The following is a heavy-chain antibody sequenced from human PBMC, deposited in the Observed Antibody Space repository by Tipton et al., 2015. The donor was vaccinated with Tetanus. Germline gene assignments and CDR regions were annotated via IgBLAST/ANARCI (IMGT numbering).Heavy chain of an antibody. CDR3: ASTVGHSGGYYYYYGMDV. V-gene: IGHV3-9*01. CDR1: GFTFDDYA. J-gene: IGHJ6*02. D-gene: IGHD3-16*01. Sequence: SLRLSCAASGFTFDDYAMHWVRQAPGKGLEWVSGISWNSGTIGYADSVKGRFTISRDNSKNTLYLQMNSLRAEDTAVYYCASTVGHSGGYYYYYGMDVWGQGTTVTVSS. CDR2: ISWNSGTI.